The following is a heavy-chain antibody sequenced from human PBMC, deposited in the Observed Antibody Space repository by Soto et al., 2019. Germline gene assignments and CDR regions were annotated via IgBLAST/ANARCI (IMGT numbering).Heavy chain of an antibody. Sequence: EASVKVSCKASGYTFTGYYMHWVRQAPGQGLEWMGWINPNSGGTNYAQKFQGRVTMTRDTSISTAYMELSRLRSDDTAVYYCARVRGYYDSSGPFDYWGQGTLVTVSS. D-gene: IGHD3-22*01. CDR3: ARVRGYYDSSGPFDY. V-gene: IGHV1-2*02. J-gene: IGHJ4*02. CDR1: GYTFTGYY. CDR2: INPNSGGT.